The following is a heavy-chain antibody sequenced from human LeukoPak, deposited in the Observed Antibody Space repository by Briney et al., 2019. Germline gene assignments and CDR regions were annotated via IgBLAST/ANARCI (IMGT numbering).Heavy chain of an antibody. CDR2: ISGSGGNT. Sequence: GGSLRLSCAASGFTFSSYAMSWVRQAPGKGLEWVSGISGSGGNTYYADSVKGRFTISRDNSKNSLYLQMNSLRAEDTAVYYCAKDPSLSYDSSGYYYHYWSQGTLVTVSS. V-gene: IGHV3-23*01. CDR1: GFTFSSYA. CDR3: AKDPSLSYDSSGYYYHY. J-gene: IGHJ4*02. D-gene: IGHD3-22*01.